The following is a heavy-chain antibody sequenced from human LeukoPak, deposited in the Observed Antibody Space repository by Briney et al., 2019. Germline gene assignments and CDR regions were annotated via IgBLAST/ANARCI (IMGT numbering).Heavy chain of an antibody. D-gene: IGHD3-3*01. CDR2: IKQDGSEK. CDR1: GFTFSTYW. V-gene: IGHV3-7*01. Sequence: GGSLRLSCAASGFTFSTYWMSWVRQAPGKGLEWVANIKQDGSEKYYVDSVKGRFTISRDNAKNSLYLQMNSLRAEDTAVYYCARERITIFGVVRHAFDIWGQGTMVTVSS. CDR3: ARERITIFGVVRHAFDI. J-gene: IGHJ3*02.